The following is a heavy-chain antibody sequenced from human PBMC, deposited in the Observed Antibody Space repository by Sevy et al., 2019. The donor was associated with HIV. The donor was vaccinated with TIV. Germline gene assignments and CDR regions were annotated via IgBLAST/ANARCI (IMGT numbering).Heavy chain of an antibody. V-gene: IGHV3-20*04. CDR2: ITWNGGTT. CDR3: ARELAGSFEF. D-gene: IGHD7-27*01. Sequence: GGSLRLSCAASGFPFNDYTMSWVRQGPGKGGGWGSAITWNGGTTSYADSVKGRFAISRDNANNSLYLQMSSLGAEDTALYYCARELAGSFEFWGQGTLVTVSS. J-gene: IGHJ4*02. CDR1: GFPFNDYT.